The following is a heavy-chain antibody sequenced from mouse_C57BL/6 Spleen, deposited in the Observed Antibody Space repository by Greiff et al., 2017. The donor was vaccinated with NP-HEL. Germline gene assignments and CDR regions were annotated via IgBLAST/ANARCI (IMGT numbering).Heavy chain of an antibody. V-gene: IGHV7-3*01. Sequence: EVKLMESGGGLVQPGGSLSLSCAASGFTFTDYYMSWVRQPPGKALEWLGFIRNKANGYTTEYSASVKGRFTISRDNSQSILYLQMNALRAEDSATYYCASLQLGFYFDYWGQGTTLTVSS. CDR2: IRNKANGYTT. CDR1: GFTFTDYY. CDR3: ASLQLGFYFDY. D-gene: IGHD4-1*02. J-gene: IGHJ2*01.